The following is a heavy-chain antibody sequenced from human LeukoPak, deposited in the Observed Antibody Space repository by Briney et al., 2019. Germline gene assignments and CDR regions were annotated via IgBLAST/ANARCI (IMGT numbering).Heavy chain of an antibody. CDR1: GFIFNSYR. Sequence: QTGGPLRFSCAASGFIFNSYRMSWLRQAPGKGLEWVANIKQDGSEKYYVDSVKGRFTISRDNAKNSLYLQMNTLRAEDTAVYYCARDPQTTTVTSHFDYWGQGTLVTVSS. CDR2: IKQDGSEK. D-gene: IGHD4-11*01. J-gene: IGHJ4*02. CDR3: ARDPQTTTVTSHFDY. V-gene: IGHV3-7*05.